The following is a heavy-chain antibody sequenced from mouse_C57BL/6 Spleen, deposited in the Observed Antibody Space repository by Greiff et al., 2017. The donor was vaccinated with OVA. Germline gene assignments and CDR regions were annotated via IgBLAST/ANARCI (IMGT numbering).Heavy chain of an antibody. Sequence: EVQVVESGGGLVKPGGSLKLSCAASGFTFSDYGMHWVRQAPEKGLEWVAYISSGSSTIYYADTVKGRFTISRDNAKNTLFLQMTSLRSEDTAMYYCAKGSWAFYAMDYWGQGTSVTVSS. V-gene: IGHV5-17*01. CDR3: AKGSWAFYAMDY. D-gene: IGHD3-1*01. CDR2: ISSGSSTI. J-gene: IGHJ4*01. CDR1: GFTFSDYG.